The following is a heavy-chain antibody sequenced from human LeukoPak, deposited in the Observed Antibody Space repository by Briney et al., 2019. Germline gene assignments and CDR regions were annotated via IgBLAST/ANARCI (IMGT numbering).Heavy chain of an antibody. CDR2: IKSETDGGTT. CDR3: TRAQGTVVTQYFQH. V-gene: IGHV3-15*07. Sequence: PGGSLRLSCAASGFTFSNAWMNWVRQAPGKGLEWVGRIKSETDGGTTDYAAPVKGRFTISRDDSKSIAYLQMNSLKTEDTAVYYCTRAQGTVVTQYFQHWGQGTLVTVSS. D-gene: IGHD4-23*01. J-gene: IGHJ1*01. CDR1: GFTFSNAW.